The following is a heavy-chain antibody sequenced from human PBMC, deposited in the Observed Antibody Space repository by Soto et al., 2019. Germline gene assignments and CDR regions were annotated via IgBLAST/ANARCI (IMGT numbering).Heavy chain of an antibody. D-gene: IGHD3-16*01. CDR1: GFTFSSYA. J-gene: IGHJ4*02. V-gene: IGHV3-23*01. CDR3: AKDMITFGGERSYFDY. Sequence: EVQLLESGGGLVQPGGSLRLSCAASGFTFSSYAMSWVRQAPGKGLAWVSAISGSGGSTYYADSVKGRFTISRDNSKNTLYLHMNSLRAEDTAVYYCAKDMITFGGERSYFDYWVQGTLVTVSS. CDR2: ISGSGGST.